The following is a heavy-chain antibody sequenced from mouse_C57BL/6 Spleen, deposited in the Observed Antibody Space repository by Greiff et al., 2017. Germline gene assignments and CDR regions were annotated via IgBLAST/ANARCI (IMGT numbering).Heavy chain of an antibody. V-gene: IGHV5-16*01. CDR3: AREDPPYAMDY. CDR2: INYDGSST. CDR1: GFTFSDYY. J-gene: IGHJ4*01. Sequence: EVKLMESEGGLVQPGSSMKLSCTASGFTFSDYYMAWVRQVPEKGLEWVANINYDGSSTYYLDSLKSRFIISRDNAKNILYLQMSSLKSEDTATYYCAREDPPYAMDYWGQGTSVTVSS.